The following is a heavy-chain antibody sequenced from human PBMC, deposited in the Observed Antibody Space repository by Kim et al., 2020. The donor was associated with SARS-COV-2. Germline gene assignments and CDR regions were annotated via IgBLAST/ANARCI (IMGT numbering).Heavy chain of an antibody. Sequence: GGSLRLSCAASGFTFSSYSMNWVRQAPGKGLEWVSSISSSSSYIYYADSVKGRFTISRDNAKNSLYLQMNSLRAEDTAVYYCARGRAEDIVVVQAATNWFDPWGQGALVTVSS. J-gene: IGHJ5*02. V-gene: IGHV3-21*01. CDR1: GFTFSSYS. CDR2: ISSSSSYI. CDR3: ARGRAEDIVVVQAATNWFDP. D-gene: IGHD2-2*01.